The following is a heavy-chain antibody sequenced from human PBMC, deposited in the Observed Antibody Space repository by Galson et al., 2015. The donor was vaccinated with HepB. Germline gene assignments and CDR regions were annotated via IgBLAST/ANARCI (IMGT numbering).Heavy chain of an antibody. CDR1: GFIFRNHA. J-gene: IGHJ5*02. D-gene: IGHD3-16*01. V-gene: IGHV3-23*01. Sequence: SLRLSCAGSGFIFRNHAMAWIRQAPRKGLEWVAGINGRGPTSSYSYAVKGRFSISRDNSKDTVFLQMDSLRAEDTAVYYCVKEGSWFGGDWFDPWGQGALVTVS. CDR2: INGRGPTS. CDR3: VKEGSWFGGDWFDP.